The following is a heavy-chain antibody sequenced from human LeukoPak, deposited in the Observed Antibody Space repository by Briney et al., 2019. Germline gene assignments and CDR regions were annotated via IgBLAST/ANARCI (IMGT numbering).Heavy chain of an antibody. D-gene: IGHD1-20*01. CDR3: AKPKDNSLYCFDY. CDR2: ISGSGGST. Sequence: GGSLRLSCAASAFTFRSYAMSWVRQAGGKGLEWVSAISGSGGSTYYVDSVKGRFTIPRDNSKNTLYLQMSSLRAEDTAVYYCAKPKDNSLYCFDYWGQGTLVTVSS. V-gene: IGHV3-23*01. J-gene: IGHJ4*02. CDR1: AFTFRSYA.